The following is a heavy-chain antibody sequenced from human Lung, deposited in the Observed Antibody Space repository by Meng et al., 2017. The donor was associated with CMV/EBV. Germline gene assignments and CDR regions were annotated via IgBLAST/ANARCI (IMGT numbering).Heavy chain of an antibody. J-gene: IGHJ4*02. CDR3: ARDYYGSTDNY. CDR2: ISSSSSYI. Sequence: GESXKTSCAASGFTFSTYSMNWVRQAPGKGLEWVSSISSSSSYIYYADSVKGRFTITRDNAKNSLYLQMNSLRAEDTAVYYCARDYYGSTDNYGGEGTLVTVS. CDR1: GFTFSTYS. V-gene: IGHV3-21*01. D-gene: IGHD4-23*01.